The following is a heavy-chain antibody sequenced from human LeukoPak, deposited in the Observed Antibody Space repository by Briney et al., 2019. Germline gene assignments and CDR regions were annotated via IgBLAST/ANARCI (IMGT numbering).Heavy chain of an antibody. CDR2: ITGHSSTI. Sequence: GGSLRLSCAASGFTFSSYSMNWVRQAPGKGLEWVSYITGHSSTIYYADSVKGRFTISRDNAKNSLYLRMNSLRAEDTAVYYCAKDPDCTSGICYTFFDYWGQGTLVTVSS. CDR3: AKDPDCTSGICYTFFDY. D-gene: IGHD2-8*01. J-gene: IGHJ4*02. CDR1: GFTFSSYS. V-gene: IGHV3-48*04.